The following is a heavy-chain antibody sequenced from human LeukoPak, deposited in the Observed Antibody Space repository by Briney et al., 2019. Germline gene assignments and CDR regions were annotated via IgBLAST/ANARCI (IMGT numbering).Heavy chain of an antibody. Sequence: GASVKVSCKASGGTFSSYAISWVRQAPGQGLEWMGGIIPIFGTANYAQKFQGRVTITADESTSTAYMELSSLRSEDTAVYYCARAHDIVLMVYTYNWFDPWGQGTLATVSS. J-gene: IGHJ5*02. V-gene: IGHV1-69*13. CDR3: ARAHDIVLMVYTYNWFDP. CDR1: GGTFSSYA. D-gene: IGHD2-8*01. CDR2: IIPIFGTA.